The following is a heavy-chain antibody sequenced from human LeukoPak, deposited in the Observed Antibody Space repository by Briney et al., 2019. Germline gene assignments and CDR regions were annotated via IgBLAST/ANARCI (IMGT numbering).Heavy chain of an antibody. CDR3: ARDRGEGYSGYDGFDY. J-gene: IGHJ4*02. CDR2: FSGRSNYI. D-gene: IGHD5-12*01. Sequence: GGSLRLSCAASGFTFSSYTMNWVRQAPGKGLEWVSSFSGRSNYIYYADSVRGRFTISRDNAKNSLYLQMNSLRAEDTAMYYCARDRGEGYSGYDGFDYWGQGTLVTVSS. V-gene: IGHV3-21*01. CDR1: GFTFSSYT.